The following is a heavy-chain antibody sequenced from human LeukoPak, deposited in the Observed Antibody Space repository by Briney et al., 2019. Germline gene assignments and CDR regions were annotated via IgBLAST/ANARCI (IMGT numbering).Heavy chain of an antibody. V-gene: IGHV4-34*01. D-gene: IGHD6-13*01. J-gene: IGHJ5*02. Sequence: SETLSLTCAVYGGSFSGYYWSWIRQPPGKGLEWIGETNHSGSTNYNPSLKSRVTISVDTSKNQFSLKLSSVTAADTAVYYCARKGWGFPGYSSSWYQGYIWFDPWGQGTLVTVSS. CDR1: GGSFSGYY. CDR2: TNHSGST. CDR3: ARKGWGFPGYSSSWYQGYIWFDP.